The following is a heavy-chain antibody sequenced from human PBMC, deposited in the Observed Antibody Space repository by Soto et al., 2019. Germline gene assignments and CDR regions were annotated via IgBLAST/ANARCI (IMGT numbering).Heavy chain of an antibody. CDR2: INRSGST. CDR3: ARGRPRTAAGLLYEDYYYYGMDV. J-gene: IGHJ6*02. V-gene: IGHV4-34*01. D-gene: IGHD6-13*01. CDR1: GGSFSGYY. Sequence: QVQLQQWGAGLLKPSETLSLTCAVYGGSFSGYYWSWIRQPPGKGLEWIGEINRSGSTNYNPSLNSRVPISVDTSKDQVSLKLSSVTAADTAVYYCARGRPRTAAGLLYEDYYYYGMDVWGQGTTVPVSS.